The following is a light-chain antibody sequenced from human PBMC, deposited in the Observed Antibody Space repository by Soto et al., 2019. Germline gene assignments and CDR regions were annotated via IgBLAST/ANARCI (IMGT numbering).Light chain of an antibody. CDR2: GNS. CDR1: SSNIGAGYD. V-gene: IGLV1-40*01. CDR3: QSYDSSLSALYV. J-gene: IGLJ1*01. Sequence: QSVLTQPPSVSGAPGQRVTISCTGSSSNIGAGYDVHWYQQLPGTAPKLLIYGNSNRPSGVPDRFSGSKSGTSASLAITGLQAEDEADYYGQSYDSSLSALYVFGTGTKLTV.